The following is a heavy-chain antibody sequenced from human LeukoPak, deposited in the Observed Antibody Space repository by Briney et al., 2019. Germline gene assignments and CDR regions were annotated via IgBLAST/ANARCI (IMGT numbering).Heavy chain of an antibody. Sequence: SETLSLTCTVSGGSISSYYWSWIRQPAGKGLEWIGRIYTSGSTNYNPSLKSRVTMSVDTSKNQFPLKLSSVTAADTAVYYCARETATTTYYYYYYMDVWGKGTTVTISS. D-gene: IGHD4-11*01. CDR1: GGSISSYY. V-gene: IGHV4-4*07. J-gene: IGHJ6*03. CDR2: IYTSGST. CDR3: ARETATTTYYYYYYMDV.